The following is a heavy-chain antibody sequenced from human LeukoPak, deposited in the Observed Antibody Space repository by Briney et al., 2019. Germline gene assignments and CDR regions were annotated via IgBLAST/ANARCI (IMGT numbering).Heavy chain of an antibody. J-gene: IGHJ4*02. V-gene: IGHV3-15*01. CDR2: IKSKADGGTI. D-gene: IGHD3-22*01. CDR1: GFTFSRHG. CDR3: SYYYDSSGYVDY. Sequence: GGSLRLSCAASGFTFSRHGMHWVRLAPGKGLEWVGRIKSKADGGTIDYAAPVKGRFTISRDDSKNTVYMQMNSLKTEDTAVYYCSYYYDSSGYVDYWGQGTLVTVSS.